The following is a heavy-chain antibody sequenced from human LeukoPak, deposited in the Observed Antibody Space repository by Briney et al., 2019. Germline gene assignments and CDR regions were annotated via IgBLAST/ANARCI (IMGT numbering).Heavy chain of an antibody. CDR2: INPNSGGT. V-gene: IGHV1-2*02. D-gene: IGHD3-10*01. CDR1: GYTFTSYY. CDR3: ARRHFGSGTYVDY. Sequence: ASVKVSCKASGYTFTSYYIHWVRQAPGQGLEWMGWINPNSGGTNFAQKFQGRVTMTRDTSITTAYMELSSLRSDDTAVYYCARRHFGSGTYVDYWGQGTLVTVSS. J-gene: IGHJ4*02.